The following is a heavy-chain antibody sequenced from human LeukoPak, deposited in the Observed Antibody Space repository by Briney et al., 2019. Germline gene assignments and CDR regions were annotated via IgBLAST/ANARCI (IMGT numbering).Heavy chain of an antibody. V-gene: IGHV4-34*01. CDR1: GGSFSGYY. CDR3: ARGLPNLRIAARGLASTPPFGY. CDR2: INHSGST. Sequence: SETLSLTCAVYGGSFSGYYWSWIRQPPGKGLEWIGEINHSGSTNYNPSLKSRVTISVDTSKNQFSLKLSSVTAADTAVYYCARGLPNLRIAARGLASTPPFGYWGQGTLVTVSS. D-gene: IGHD6-6*01. J-gene: IGHJ4*02.